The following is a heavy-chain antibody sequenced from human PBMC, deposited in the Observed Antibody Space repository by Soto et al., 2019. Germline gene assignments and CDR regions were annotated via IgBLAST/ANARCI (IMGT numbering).Heavy chain of an antibody. CDR3: ARRDREYEVLDY. Sequence: PSDTLSVTWAVSGGSISSGGYSWSWIRQPPGKGLEWIGYIYHSGSTYYNPSLKSRVTISVDRSKNQFSLKLSSVTAADTAVYYCARRDREYEVLDYWGQGTLVTVSS. J-gene: IGHJ4*02. V-gene: IGHV4-30-2*01. CDR1: GGSISSGGYS. CDR2: IYHSGST. D-gene: IGHD3-3*01.